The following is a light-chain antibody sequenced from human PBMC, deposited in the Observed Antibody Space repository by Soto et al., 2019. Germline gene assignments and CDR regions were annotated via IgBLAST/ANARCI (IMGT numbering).Light chain of an antibody. CDR3: QQYGSSFRYT. CDR2: GAS. J-gene: IGKJ2*01. Sequence: EIVLTQSPGTLSLSPGERATLSCRASQSVNSNYVTWYQQKPGQAPRLLIYGASSRATGIPDRFSGSVSGTDFTFTISRLEPEDFAVYYCQQYGSSFRYTFGQGTKLEIQ. CDR1: QSVNSNY. V-gene: IGKV3-20*01.